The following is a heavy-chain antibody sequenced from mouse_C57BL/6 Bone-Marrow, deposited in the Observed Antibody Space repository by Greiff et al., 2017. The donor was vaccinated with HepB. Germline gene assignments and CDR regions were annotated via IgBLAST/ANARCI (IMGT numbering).Heavy chain of an antibody. V-gene: IGHV1-52*01. Sequence: QVQLQQPGAELVRPGSSVKLSCKASGYTFTSYWMHWVKQRPIQGLEWIGNIDPSDSETHYNQKFKDKATLTVDKSSSTAYMQLSSLTSEDSAVYYCARYYGSSSRSSFYWYFDVWGTGTTVTVSS. CDR3: ARYYGSSSRSSFYWYFDV. CDR1: GYTFTSYW. J-gene: IGHJ1*03. D-gene: IGHD1-1*01. CDR2: IDPSDSET.